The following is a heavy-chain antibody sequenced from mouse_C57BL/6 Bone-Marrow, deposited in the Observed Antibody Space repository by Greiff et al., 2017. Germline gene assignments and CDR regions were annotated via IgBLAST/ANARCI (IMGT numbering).Heavy chain of an antibody. Sequence: EVKLQESGPELVKPGASVKISCKASGYSFTDYNMNWVKQSNGKSLEWIGVINPNYGTTSYNQKFKGKATLTVDQSSSTAYMQLNGLASEDSAVYYGARGYDYDYAMDYWGQGTSVTVSS. CDR2: INPNYGTT. J-gene: IGHJ4*01. CDR1: GYSFTDYN. D-gene: IGHD2-4*01. V-gene: IGHV1-39*01. CDR3: ARGYDYDYAMDY.